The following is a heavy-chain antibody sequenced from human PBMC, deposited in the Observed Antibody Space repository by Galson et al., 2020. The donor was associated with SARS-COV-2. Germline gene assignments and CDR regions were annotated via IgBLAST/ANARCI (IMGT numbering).Heavy chain of an antibody. CDR3: ARDSRSWYDMYFDS. Sequence: SETLSLTCTVSGGSMTRASNHWSWLRQPAGQGLEWIGRIYTSGTTNYNPSLKSRVIISADTSKNQFSLKMSSVTAADTAVYYCARDSRSWYDMYFDSWGQGTLVTVSS. V-gene: IGHV4-61*02. CDR2: IYTSGTT. J-gene: IGHJ4*02. CDR1: GGSMTRASNH. D-gene: IGHD6-13*01.